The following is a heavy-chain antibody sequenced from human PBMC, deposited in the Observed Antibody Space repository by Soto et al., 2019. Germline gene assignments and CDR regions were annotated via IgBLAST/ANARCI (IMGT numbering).Heavy chain of an antibody. CDR3: ARDLDYYGSGSSGGNWFDP. V-gene: IGHV3-53*02. Sequence: VQLVETGGGLIQPGGSLRLSCAASGFTVSSNYMSWVRQAPGKGLEWVSVIYSGGSTYYADSVKGRFTISRDNSKNTLYLQMNSLRAEDTAVYYCARDLDYYGSGSSGGNWFDPWGQGTLVTVSS. D-gene: IGHD3-10*01. CDR1: GFTVSSNY. J-gene: IGHJ5*02. CDR2: IYSGGST.